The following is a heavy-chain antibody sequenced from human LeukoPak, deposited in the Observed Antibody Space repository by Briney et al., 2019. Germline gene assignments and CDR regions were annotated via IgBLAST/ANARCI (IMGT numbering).Heavy chain of an antibody. D-gene: IGHD1-26*01. CDR2: IWYDGSKE. V-gene: IGHV3-33*01. Sequence: GGSLRLSCAASGFTLSSHGMHWVRQAPGKGLEGVALIWYDGSKENYADSVKCRFTISREMSKNTLNLQMNSLRVEDTAVFYCARDLSFGSLDFRGQGTLVTVSS. CDR1: GFTLSSHG. J-gene: IGHJ4*02. CDR3: ARDLSFGSLDF.